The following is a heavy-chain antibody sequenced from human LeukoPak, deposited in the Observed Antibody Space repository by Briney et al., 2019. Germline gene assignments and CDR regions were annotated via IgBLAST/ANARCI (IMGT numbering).Heavy chain of an antibody. D-gene: IGHD6-13*01. CDR2: IYYSGST. CDR3: ARPGIAATGAFDC. CDR1: GGSISSYY. V-gene: IGHV4-59*08. J-gene: IGHJ4*02. Sequence: SESLSLTCTVSGGSISSYYWSWIRQPPGKGLEWIGYIYYSGSTNYNPSLKSRVTISVDTSKNQFSLKLSSVTAADTAVYFCARPGIAATGAFDCWGQGTLVTVSS.